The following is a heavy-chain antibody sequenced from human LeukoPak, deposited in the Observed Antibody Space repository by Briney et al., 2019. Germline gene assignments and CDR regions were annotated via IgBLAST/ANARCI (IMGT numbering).Heavy chain of an antibody. CDR1: GFTLSDYY. CDR3: ARDSPMIRGVIIVGDAFDI. V-gene: IGHV3-11*05. D-gene: IGHD3-10*01. J-gene: IGHJ3*02. Sequence: GGSLRLSCAASGFTLSDYYMSWIRQAPGKGLEWVSYISSSSSYTNYADSVKGRFTISRDNAKNSLYLQMNSLRAEDTAVYYCARDSPMIRGVIIVGDAFDIWGQGTMVTVSS. CDR2: ISSSSSYT.